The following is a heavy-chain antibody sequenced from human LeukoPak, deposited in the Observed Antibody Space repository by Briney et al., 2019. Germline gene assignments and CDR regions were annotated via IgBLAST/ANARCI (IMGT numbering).Heavy chain of an antibody. CDR2: MYSGGGT. D-gene: IGHD3-22*01. V-gene: IGHV3-53*01. CDR3: AREKSYYEYAFDM. Sequence: GGSLRLSCAASGFSVTTKYMSWVRQAPGKGLEWVSVMYSGGGTIYSDSVKGRFTISRDNSENTLFLEMSSLRAEDTAVYYCAREKSYYEYAFDMWGQGTMVTVSS. CDR1: GFSVTTKY. J-gene: IGHJ3*02.